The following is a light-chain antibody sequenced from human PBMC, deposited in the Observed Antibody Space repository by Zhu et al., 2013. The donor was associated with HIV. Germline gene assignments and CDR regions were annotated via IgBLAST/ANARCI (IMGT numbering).Light chain of an antibody. CDR2: AAS. CDR1: QGISSY. CDR3: QQFYSYPYT. Sequence: DIQLTQSPSFLSASVGDRVTITCRASQGISSYLAWYQQKPGKAPKLLIYAASTLQSGVPSRFSGSGSGTDFTLTISCLQSEDFATYFCQQFYSYPYTFGQGTKLEIK. J-gene: IGKJ2*01. V-gene: IGKV1-9*01.